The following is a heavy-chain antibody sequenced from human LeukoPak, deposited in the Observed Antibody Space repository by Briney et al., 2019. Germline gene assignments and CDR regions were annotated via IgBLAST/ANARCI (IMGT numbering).Heavy chain of an antibody. J-gene: IGHJ6*02. CDR1: GFTFSSYA. V-gene: IGHV3-23*01. CDR2: ISGSGGST. CDR3: AKDLGRGETIFGVVIPTLNGMDV. D-gene: IGHD3-3*01. Sequence: GGSLRLSCAASGFTFSSYAMSWVRQAPGKGLEWVSAISGSGGSTYYADSVKGRFTISRDNSKNTLYLQMNSLRAEDTAVYYCAKDLGRGETIFGVVIPTLNGMDVWGQGTTVTVSS.